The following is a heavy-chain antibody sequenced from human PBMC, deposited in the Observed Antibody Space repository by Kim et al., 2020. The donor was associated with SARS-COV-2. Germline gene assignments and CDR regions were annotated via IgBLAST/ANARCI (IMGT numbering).Heavy chain of an antibody. V-gene: IGHV3-21*01. CDR3: ARERYSRYYYYYYGMDV. CDR1: GFTFSSYS. Sequence: GGSLRLSCAASGFTFSSYSMNWVRQAPGKGLEWVSSISSSSSYIYYADSVKGRFTISRDNAKNSLYLQMNSLRAEDTAVYYCARERYSRYYYYYYGMDVWGQGTTVTVSS. CDR2: ISSSSSYI. D-gene: IGHD6-13*01. J-gene: IGHJ6*02.